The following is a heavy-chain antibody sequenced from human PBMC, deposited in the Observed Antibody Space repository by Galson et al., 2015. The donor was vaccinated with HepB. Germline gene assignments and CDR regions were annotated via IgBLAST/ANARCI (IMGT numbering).Heavy chain of an antibody. D-gene: IGHD2-15*01. J-gene: IGHJ3*02. Sequence: SLRLSCAASGFTFSTCSMNWVRQAPGKGLEWVSSISSSSSYIYYADSVKGRFTISSDNAKNSLYLQMNSLRAEDTAVYYCARDTVVVVVAALVFDIWGQGTMVTVSS. CDR1: GFTFSTCS. V-gene: IGHV3-21*01. CDR2: ISSSSSYI. CDR3: ARDTVVVVVAALVFDI.